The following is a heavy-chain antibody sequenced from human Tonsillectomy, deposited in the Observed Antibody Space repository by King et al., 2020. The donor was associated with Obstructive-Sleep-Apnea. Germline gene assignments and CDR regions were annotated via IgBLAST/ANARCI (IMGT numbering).Heavy chain of an antibody. J-gene: IGHJ4*02. CDR1: GFTFSNAW. CDR2: IKSKTDGGTT. Sequence: VQLVESGGGLVKPGGSLRLSCAASGFTFSNAWMSWVRQAPGKGLEWVGRIKSKTDGGTTDYAAPVKGRFTISRDDSKNTLYLQMNSLKTEDTAVYYCTTDWADSGSYSYDYWGQGTLVTVSS. D-gene: IGHD1-26*01. CDR3: TTDWADSGSYSYDY. V-gene: IGHV3-15*01.